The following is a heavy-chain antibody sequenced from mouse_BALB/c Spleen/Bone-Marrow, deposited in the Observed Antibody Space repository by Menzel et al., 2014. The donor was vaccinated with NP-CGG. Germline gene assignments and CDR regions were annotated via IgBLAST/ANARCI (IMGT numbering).Heavy chain of an antibody. CDR1: GFTFSSYS. J-gene: IGHJ4*01. V-gene: IGHV5-12-2*01. D-gene: IGHD3-1*01. CDR2: ISNGGGST. Sequence: EVQVVESGGGLVQPGGSLKLSCAASGFTFSSYSMSWVRQTPEERLEWVAYISNGGGSTYYPDTVKGRFTISRDNAKNTLYLQMSSLKSEDTAMYYCARQLGLRVDYWGQGSSVTVSS. CDR3: ARQLGLRVDY.